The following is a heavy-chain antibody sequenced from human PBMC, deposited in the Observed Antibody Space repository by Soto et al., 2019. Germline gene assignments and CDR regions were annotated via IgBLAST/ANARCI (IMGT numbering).Heavy chain of an antibody. Sequence: AASVKVSCKASGYTFTSYYMHWVRQAPGQGLEWMGIINPSGGSTSYAQKFQGRVTMTRDTSTSTVYMELSSLRSEDTAVYYCARGARTIAVAATFDYWGQGTLVTVSS. CDR3: ARGARTIAVAATFDY. J-gene: IGHJ4*02. CDR2: INPSGGST. V-gene: IGHV1-46*01. D-gene: IGHD6-19*01. CDR1: GYTFTSYY.